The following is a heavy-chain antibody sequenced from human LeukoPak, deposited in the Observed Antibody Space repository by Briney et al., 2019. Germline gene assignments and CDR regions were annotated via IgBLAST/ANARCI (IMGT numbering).Heavy chain of an antibody. J-gene: IGHJ4*02. D-gene: IGHD2-21*02. CDR3: ARVVTRDYYFDY. Sequence: SETLSLTCTVSGGSISSGTYYWSWIRQPAGKGLEWIGSIYYSGSTYYNPSLKSRVTISVDTSKNQFSLKLSSVTAADTAVYYCARVVTRDYYFDYWGQGTLVTVSS. CDR1: GGSISSGTYY. V-gene: IGHV4-39*07. CDR2: IYYSGST.